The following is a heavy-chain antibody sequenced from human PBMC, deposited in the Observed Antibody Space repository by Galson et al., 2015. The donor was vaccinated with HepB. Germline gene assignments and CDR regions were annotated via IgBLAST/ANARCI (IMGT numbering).Heavy chain of an antibody. CDR2: INPSGGST. D-gene: IGHD3-16*01. CDR1: GYTFTSYY. Sequence: SVKVSCKASGYTFTSYYMHWVRQAPGQGLEWMGIINPSGGSTSYAQKFQGRVTMTRDTSTSTVYMELSSLRSEDTAVYYCARDREGGVRMYNWFDPWGQGTLVTVSS. V-gene: IGHV1-46*03. CDR3: ARDREGGVRMYNWFDP. J-gene: IGHJ5*02.